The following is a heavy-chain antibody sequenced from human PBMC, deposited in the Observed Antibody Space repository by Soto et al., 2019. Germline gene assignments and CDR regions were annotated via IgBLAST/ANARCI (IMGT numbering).Heavy chain of an antibody. CDR1: GGTFSSYA. Sequence: SSVKVSGKASGGTFSSYAISWVRQAPGQGLEWMGGIIPIFGTANYAQKFQGRDTITADESTSTAYMELSSRRSADTAVYYCAGGIRAYRGGDCYWFDYWG. J-gene: IGHJ4*01. CDR3: AGGIRAYRGGDCYWFDY. CDR2: IIPIFGTA. D-gene: IGHD2-21*02. V-gene: IGHV1-69*13.